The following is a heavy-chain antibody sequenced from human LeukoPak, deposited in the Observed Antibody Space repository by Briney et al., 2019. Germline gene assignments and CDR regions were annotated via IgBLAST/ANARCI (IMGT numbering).Heavy chain of an antibody. D-gene: IGHD6-13*01. CDR2: IYYSGST. V-gene: IGHV4-39*01. J-gene: IGHJ4*02. CDR3: VGSIAAAGTGY. Sequence: SETLSLTCTVSGGSISSYYWGWIRQPPGKGLEWIGSIYYSGSTYYNPSLKSRVTISVDTSKNQFSLKLSSVTAADTAVYYCVGSIAAAGTGYWGQGTLVTVSS. CDR1: GGSISSYY.